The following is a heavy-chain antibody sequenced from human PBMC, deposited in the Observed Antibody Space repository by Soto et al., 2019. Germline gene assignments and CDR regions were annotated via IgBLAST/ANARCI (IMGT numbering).Heavy chain of an antibody. J-gene: IGHJ4*02. CDR2: IIPVYGTA. D-gene: IGHD1-26*01. CDR3: ARDSRKYTYGGSFDY. V-gene: IGHV1-69*01. Sequence: QVQLVQSGAEVKKPGSSVKVSCKASGDTFSSYALSWVRQAPGQGLEWMGGIIPVYGTANYAQKFQDRVTITADESTSPAYMELSSLRSEDPAVYYCARDSRKYTYGGSFDYWGQGTLVTVSS. CDR1: GDTFSSYA.